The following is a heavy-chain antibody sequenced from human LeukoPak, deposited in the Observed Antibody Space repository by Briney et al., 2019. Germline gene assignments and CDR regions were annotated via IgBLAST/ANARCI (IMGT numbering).Heavy chain of an antibody. J-gene: IGHJ3*02. V-gene: IGHV4-59*01. D-gene: IGHD3-10*02. CDR2: TYYSGST. CDR1: GGSISSYY. CDR3: ARDVRGSDAFDI. Sequence: PETLSLTCTVSGGSISSYYWSWIRQPPGKGLEWIGYTYYSGSTKYNPSPKSRVTISVDTSKHQFSLKLSSVTAADTAVYYCARDVRGSDAFDIWGQGTMVTVSS.